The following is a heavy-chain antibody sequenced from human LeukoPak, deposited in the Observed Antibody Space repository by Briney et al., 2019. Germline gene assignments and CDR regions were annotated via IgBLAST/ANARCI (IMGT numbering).Heavy chain of an antibody. D-gene: IGHD3-10*01. CDR2: IIPIFGIA. CDR3: ARDSGSMVRGVYFDY. J-gene: IGHJ4*02. Sequence: SVNVSCTASGGTFSSYAISWVRQAPGQGLEWMGRIIPIFGIANYAQKFQGRVTITADKSTSTAYMELSSLRSEDTAVYYCARDSGSMVRGVYFDYWGQETLVTVSS. V-gene: IGHV1-69*04. CDR1: GGTFSSYA.